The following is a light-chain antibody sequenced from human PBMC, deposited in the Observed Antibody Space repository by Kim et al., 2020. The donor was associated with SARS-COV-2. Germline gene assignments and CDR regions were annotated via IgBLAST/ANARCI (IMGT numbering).Light chain of an antibody. CDR2: STT. Sequence: PGGTVTLTCASSTGAVTRGYSPNWFQQKPGQAPRALIYSTTKTHSWTTARFSGSLLGGKAALTLSGVQPEDEAEYYCLLYYGGAQVFGGGTQLTVL. V-gene: IGLV7-43*01. CDR1: TGAVTRGYS. J-gene: IGLJ3*02. CDR3: LLYYGGAQV.